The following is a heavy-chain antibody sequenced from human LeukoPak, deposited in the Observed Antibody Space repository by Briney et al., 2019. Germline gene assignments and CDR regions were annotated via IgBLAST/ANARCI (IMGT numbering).Heavy chain of an antibody. CDR2: ISGSGGST. CDR1: GFTFSSYA. Sequence: PGGSLRLSCAASGFTFSSYAMSWVRQAPGKGLEWVSAISGSGGSTYYADSVKGQFTISRDNSKNTLYLQMNSLRAEDTAVYYCAKDDYCGGDCYSYIMDYWGQGTLVTVSS. D-gene: IGHD2-21*02. V-gene: IGHV3-23*01. CDR3: AKDDYCGGDCYSYIMDY. J-gene: IGHJ4*02.